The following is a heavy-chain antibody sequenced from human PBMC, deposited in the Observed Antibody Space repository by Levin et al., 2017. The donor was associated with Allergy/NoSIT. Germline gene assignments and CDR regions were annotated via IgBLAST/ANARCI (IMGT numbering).Heavy chain of an antibody. CDR1: GFTFSAYS. V-gene: IGHV3-48*04. CDR2: ISSTGSIT. CDR3: SRQFDS. Sequence: GGSLRLSCAASGFTFSAYSMNWVRQAPGKGLEWVSYISSTGSITYYADSVKGRFTISRDSAKNSLYLQMNSLRAEDTAVYYCSRQFDSWGQGTLVTVSS. J-gene: IGHJ4*02.